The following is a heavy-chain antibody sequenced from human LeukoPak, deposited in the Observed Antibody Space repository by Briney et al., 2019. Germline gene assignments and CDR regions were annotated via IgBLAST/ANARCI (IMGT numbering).Heavy chain of an antibody. D-gene: IGHD2-15*01. V-gene: IGHV3-64D*06. CDR2: ISNNEVVT. CDR3: VNGAATGLIDY. CDR1: GFTFSSYA. Sequence: GGSPRLSCAASGFTFSSYAIHWVRQTPGKGLEYVSAISNNEVVTYYADSVKGRFTISRDNSKNTAYLQMSSLRAEDTAMYYCVNGAATGLIDYWGQGTLVTVSS. J-gene: IGHJ4*02.